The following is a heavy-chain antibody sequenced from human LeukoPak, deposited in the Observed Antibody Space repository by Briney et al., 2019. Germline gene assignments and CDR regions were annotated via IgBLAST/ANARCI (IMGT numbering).Heavy chain of an antibody. Sequence: GGSLRLSCAASGFTFSSYSMNWVRQAPGKGLEWVSYISSSSSTIYYADSVKGRFTISRDNAKNSLYLRMNSLRAEDTAVYYCARGRNRNYCSSTSCYQVRDYWGQGTLVTVSS. CDR2: ISSSSSTI. V-gene: IGHV3-48*01. D-gene: IGHD2-2*01. CDR3: ARGRNRNYCSSTSCYQVRDY. J-gene: IGHJ4*02. CDR1: GFTFSSYS.